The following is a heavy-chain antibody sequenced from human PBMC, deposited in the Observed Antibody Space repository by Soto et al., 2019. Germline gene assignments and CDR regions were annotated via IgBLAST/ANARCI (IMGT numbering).Heavy chain of an antibody. D-gene: IGHD6-13*01. J-gene: IGHJ4*02. CDR2: IYNSGST. Sequence: SETLSLTCTVSGGSINSGGYYCAWIRQHPGKGLEWIGYIYNSGSTYYNPSLKTRVIISIDTSKNQFSLKVRSVTAADTAVFFCARGHAGKETDSWGQGTLVTVSS. V-gene: IGHV4-31*03. CDR1: GGSINSGGYY. CDR3: ARGHAGKETDS.